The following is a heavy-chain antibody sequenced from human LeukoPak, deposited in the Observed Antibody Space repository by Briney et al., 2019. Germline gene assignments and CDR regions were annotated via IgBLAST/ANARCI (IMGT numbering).Heavy chain of an antibody. D-gene: IGHD3-10*01. J-gene: IGHJ4*02. CDR2: VITIYAPA. CDR1: GCTFSRYA. V-gene: IGHV1-69*05. CDR3: ARGISGSGSQRGFDY. Sequence: SVKVSCKACGCTFSRYAISWVRQAAGQGLEWMGGVITIYAPAKYAQKLQGRVKNTTDETTSTAYMELRRLRSEHTAVYYRARGISGSGSQRGFDYWGQETLVTVSS.